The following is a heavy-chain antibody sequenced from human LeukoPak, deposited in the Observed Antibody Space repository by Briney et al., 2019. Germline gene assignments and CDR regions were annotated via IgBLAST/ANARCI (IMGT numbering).Heavy chain of an antibody. CDR2: MNPNSGNT. CDR1: GYTITSYD. V-gene: IGHV1-8*01. Sequence: ASVKVSCKASGYTITSYDINWVRQATGQGLEWMGWMNPNSGNTGYAQKLQGRVTLTRNNSINTAYMELSSLRSEDTAVYYCARGPYDSSGYRFVSWGQGTLVTVSS. CDR3: ARGPYDSSGYRFVS. D-gene: IGHD3-22*01. J-gene: IGHJ4*02.